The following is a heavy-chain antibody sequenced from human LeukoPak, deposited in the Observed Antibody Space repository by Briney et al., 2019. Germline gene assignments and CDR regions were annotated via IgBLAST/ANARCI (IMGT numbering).Heavy chain of an antibody. Sequence: ASVKVSCKASGYTFTYYAIHWVRQAPGQRLEWMGWINAGNGNAKYSQTFQGRVTIIRDTSANTAYMELSSLRSEDTAVYYCARYAISSSSHFDCWGQGTLVTVSS. CDR3: ARYAISSSSHFDC. V-gene: IGHV1-3*01. CDR1: GYTFTYYA. J-gene: IGHJ4*02. D-gene: IGHD6-6*01. CDR2: INAGNGNA.